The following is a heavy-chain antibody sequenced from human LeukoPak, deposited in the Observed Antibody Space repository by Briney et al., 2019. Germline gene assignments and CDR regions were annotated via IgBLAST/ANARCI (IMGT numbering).Heavy chain of an antibody. CDR1: GFTFDDYG. Sequence: GGSLRLSCEASGFTFDDYGMNWVRQAPGKGLEWVSGINWNGGNTNYADSVKGRFTISRDNAKNSLYLQMNSLRAEDTALYYCARGVSVLYEDYFYYYMDVWGKGTTVTVSS. CDR3: ARGVSVLYEDYFYYYMDV. V-gene: IGHV3-20*04. J-gene: IGHJ6*03. D-gene: IGHD2-2*02. CDR2: INWNGGNT.